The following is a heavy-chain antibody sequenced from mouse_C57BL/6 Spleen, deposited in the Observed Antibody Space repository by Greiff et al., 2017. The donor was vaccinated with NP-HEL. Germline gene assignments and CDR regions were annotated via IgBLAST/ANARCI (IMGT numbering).Heavy chain of an antibody. V-gene: IGHV5-17*01. CDR1: GFTFSDYG. D-gene: IGHD2-1*01. J-gene: IGHJ1*03. Sequence: EVKLMESGGGLVKPGGSLKLSCAASGFTFSDYGMHWVRQAPEKGLEWVAYISSGSSTIYYADKVKGRFTFSRDNAKNTLFMQMTSLRSEDTAMYYCARHGNWYFDVWGTGTTVTVSS. CDR3: ARHGNWYFDV. CDR2: ISSGSSTI.